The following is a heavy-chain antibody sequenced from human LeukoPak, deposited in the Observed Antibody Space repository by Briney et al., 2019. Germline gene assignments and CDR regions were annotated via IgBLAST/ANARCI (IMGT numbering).Heavy chain of an antibody. CDR1: GFTFSAYN. Sequence: GGSLRLSCAASGFTFSAYNMNWVRRTPGKGLEWVSSITTSSSYMFYADSVRGRFTISRDNAENSLYLQMNSLRAEDTAVYYCARDRGGDGSGSYYPEYYFDYWGQGTLVTVSS. D-gene: IGHD3-10*01. CDR2: ITTSSSYM. V-gene: IGHV3-21*01. CDR3: ARDRGGDGSGSYYPEYYFDY. J-gene: IGHJ4*02.